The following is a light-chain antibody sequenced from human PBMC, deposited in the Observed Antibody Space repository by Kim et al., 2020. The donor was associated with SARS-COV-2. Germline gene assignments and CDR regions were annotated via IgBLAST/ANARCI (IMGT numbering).Light chain of an antibody. CDR1: SSDVGSYDF. J-gene: IGLJ2*01. V-gene: IGLV2-23*02. CDR2: EVS. Sequence: QSITISCTGTSSDVGSYDFVSWYQQHPGKAPKLMIYEVSKRPSGVSDRFSGSKSGNTASLTISGLQSEDEADYYCCSYTGSSPPVVFGGGTQLTVL. CDR3: CSYTGSSPPVV.